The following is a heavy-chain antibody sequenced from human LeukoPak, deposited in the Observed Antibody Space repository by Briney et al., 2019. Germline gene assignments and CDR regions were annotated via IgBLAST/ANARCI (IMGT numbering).Heavy chain of an antibody. J-gene: IGHJ5*02. CDR3: ARADFIVAGPYVIAP. Sequence: GASVKVSCTTSGYTFTDYYIHWVRQAPGQGLEWMGWINTKTGRTSFARTFQGRVTLTRDPSITTVYMDMAWLTSDDTAIYFCARADFIVAGPYVIAPWGQGTLVTVSS. D-gene: IGHD2-15*01. V-gene: IGHV1-2*02. CDR1: GYTFTDYY. CDR2: INTKTGRT.